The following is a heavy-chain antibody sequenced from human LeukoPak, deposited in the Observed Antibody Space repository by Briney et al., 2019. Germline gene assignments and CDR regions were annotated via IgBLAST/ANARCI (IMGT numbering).Heavy chain of an antibody. CDR1: GGSISSYY. J-gene: IGHJ4*02. CDR2: IYYSGST. Sequence: PSETLSLTCTVSGGSISSYYWSWIRQPPGKGLEWIGYIYYSGSTNYNPSLKSRVTISVDTSKNQFSLKLSSVTAAATAVYYCARAHPDYYDSSGYPVFDYWGQGTLVIVSS. V-gene: IGHV4-59*01. D-gene: IGHD3-22*01. CDR3: ARAHPDYYDSSGYPVFDY.